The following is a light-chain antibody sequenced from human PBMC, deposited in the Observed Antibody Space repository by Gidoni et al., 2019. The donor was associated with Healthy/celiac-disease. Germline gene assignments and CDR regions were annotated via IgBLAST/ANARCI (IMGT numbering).Light chain of an antibody. CDR1: QSISSW. J-gene: IGKJ3*01. Sequence: DLQMTQSPSTLSASVEDRVTITCRASQSISSWLAWYQQKPGKAPKLLIYDASSLESGVPSRFSGSGSGTEFTLTISSLQPDDFATYYCQQYNSYPFTFGPGTKVDIK. V-gene: IGKV1-5*01. CDR2: DAS. CDR3: QQYNSYPFT.